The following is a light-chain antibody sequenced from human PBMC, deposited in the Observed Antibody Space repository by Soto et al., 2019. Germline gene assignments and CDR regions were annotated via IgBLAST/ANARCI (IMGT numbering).Light chain of an antibody. J-gene: IGKJ5*01. Sequence: DIQMTQSPSTLPASVGDRVTITCRASQSISNWLAWYQQKPGTAPKVLISGASDLHGGVPSRFSGSGSRTDFTLTITHLQSEDFATYYCQHYLNYPITFGQGTRLEIK. CDR3: QHYLNYPIT. V-gene: IGKV1-5*01. CDR1: QSISNW. CDR2: GAS.